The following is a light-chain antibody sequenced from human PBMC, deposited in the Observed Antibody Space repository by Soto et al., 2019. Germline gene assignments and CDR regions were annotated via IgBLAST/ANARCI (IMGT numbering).Light chain of an antibody. CDR1: DSNIGENF. CDR2: DND. J-gene: IGLJ1*01. Sequence: QSVLTQPPSVSAAPGQRVSISCSGIDSNIGENFVSWYQQFPGTAPELIIYDNDKRPSGIPDRFSASKSGTSATLRITGLRTGDEADYYCGSWDSSLSAYVFGTGTKVTVL. V-gene: IGLV1-51*01. CDR3: GSWDSSLSAYV.